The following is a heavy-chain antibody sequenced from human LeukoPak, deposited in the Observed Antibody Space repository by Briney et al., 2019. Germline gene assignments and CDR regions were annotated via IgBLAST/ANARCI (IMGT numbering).Heavy chain of an antibody. D-gene: IGHD5-24*01. CDR2: LSYDGTNE. J-gene: IGHJ3*02. CDR3: ARETQAWQLSNPFDI. CDR1: GFTFRSYV. V-gene: IGHV3-30-3*01. Sequence: PGGSLRLSCAASGFTFRSYVIHWVCQAPGKGLEWVGVLSYDGTNEHYTESVEGRFIISRDESKNTLYLQMNSLRTEDTAAYYCARETQAWQLSNPFDIWGQGTMVTVSS.